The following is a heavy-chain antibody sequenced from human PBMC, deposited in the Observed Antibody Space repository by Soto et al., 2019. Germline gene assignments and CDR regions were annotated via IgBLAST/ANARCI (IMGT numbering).Heavy chain of an antibody. D-gene: IGHD1-1*01. J-gene: IGHJ6*03. CDR1: GFTFSSYS. CDR3: ARDLLNCNDLAYYYYYYMDV. V-gene: IGHV3-48*01. Sequence: GGSLRLSCAASGFTFSSYSMNWVRQAPGKGLEWVSYISSSSSTIYYADSVKGRFTISRDNAKNSLYLQMNSLRAEDTAVYYCARDLLNCNDLAYYYYYYMDVWGKGTTVTVSS. CDR2: ISSSSSTI.